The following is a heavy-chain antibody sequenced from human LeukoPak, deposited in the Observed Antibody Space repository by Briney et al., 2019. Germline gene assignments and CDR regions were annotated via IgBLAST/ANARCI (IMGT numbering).Heavy chain of an antibody. CDR3: ARDGDYGDYPDY. J-gene: IGHJ4*02. CDR2: ISSSGSTI. V-gene: IGHV3-48*03. CDR1: GFTFSSYE. D-gene: IGHD4-17*01. Sequence: GGSLRLSCAASGFTFSSYEMNWVRQAPGKGLEWVSYISSSGSTIYYADSVKGRFTISRDNAKNSLYLQMYSLRAEDTAVYYCARDGDYGDYPDYWGQGTLVTVSS.